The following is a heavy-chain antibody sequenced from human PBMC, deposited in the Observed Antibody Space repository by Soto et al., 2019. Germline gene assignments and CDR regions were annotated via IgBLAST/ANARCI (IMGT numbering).Heavy chain of an antibody. CDR3: ARDQGLEKMAYYDILTGYYSPYYYYGMEV. J-gene: IGHJ6*02. Sequence: SETVSLTCTVSGGSISSYYWSWIRQPPGKGLEWIGYIYYSGSTNYNPSLKSRVTISVDTSKNQFSLKLSSVTAADTAVYYCARDQGLEKMAYYDILTGYYSPYYYYGMEVWGQGTTVTVSS. CDR2: IYYSGST. CDR1: GGSISSYY. V-gene: IGHV4-59*01. D-gene: IGHD3-9*01.